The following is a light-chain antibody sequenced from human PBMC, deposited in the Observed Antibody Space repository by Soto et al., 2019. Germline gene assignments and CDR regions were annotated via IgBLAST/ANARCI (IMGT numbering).Light chain of an antibody. V-gene: IGKV1-6*01. Sequence: AIQMTQSPSSLSASVGDRVTITCRASQGIGNDLGWYQQKPGKAPKLLIYAASSLHSGVPSRFSGSGSGTDFTLTICSLQPEDFATYYCLQDYNYPNTFGQGTKLEIK. J-gene: IGKJ2*01. CDR1: QGIGND. CDR3: LQDYNYPNT. CDR2: AAS.